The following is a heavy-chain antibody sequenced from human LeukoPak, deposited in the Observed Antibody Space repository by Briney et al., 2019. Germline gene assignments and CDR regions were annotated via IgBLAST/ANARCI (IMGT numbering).Heavy chain of an antibody. CDR2: ISGSGGST. D-gene: IGHD6-13*01. Sequence: GGSLRLSRAASGFTFSSYAMSWVRQAPGKGLEWVSAISGSGGSTYYADSVKGRFTISRDNSKNTLYLQMNSLRAEDTAVYYCARDWIAAAGTSYDAFEIWGQGTMVTVSS. V-gene: IGHV3-23*01. CDR1: GFTFSSYA. J-gene: IGHJ3*02. CDR3: ARDWIAAAGTSYDAFEI.